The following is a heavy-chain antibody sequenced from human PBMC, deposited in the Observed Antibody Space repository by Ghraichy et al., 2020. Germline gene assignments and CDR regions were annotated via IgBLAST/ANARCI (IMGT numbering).Heavy chain of an antibody. Sequence: GGSLRLSCAASGFSFSYYEMNWVRQAPGKGLEWVSYITSSSSTTYYADSVQGRFTISRDNAKNSLYLQMNSLRAEDTAVYYCARQTYSSSPSYYYDFWGQGTLVSVSS. V-gene: IGHV3-48*03. CDR3: ARQTYSSSPSYYYDF. CDR1: GFSFSYYE. J-gene: IGHJ4*02. D-gene: IGHD6-6*01. CDR2: ITSSSSTT.